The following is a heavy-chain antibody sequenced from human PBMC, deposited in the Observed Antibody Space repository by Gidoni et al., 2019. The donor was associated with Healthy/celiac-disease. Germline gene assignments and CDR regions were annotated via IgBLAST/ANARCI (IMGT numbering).Heavy chain of an antibody. CDR3: ARALPYYYYGMDV. J-gene: IGHJ6*02. Sequence: QVQLVESGGGLVKPGGSLRLSCAASGFTFSDYYMSWIRQAPGKGLGVVLYLRRRCSTIYYEDAVKGRCTISRDNAKKSMYLQRNSLRAEDTAVYYCARALPYYYYGMDVWGQGTTVTVSS. V-gene: IGHV3-11*01. CDR1: GFTFSDYY. CDR2: LRRRCSTI.